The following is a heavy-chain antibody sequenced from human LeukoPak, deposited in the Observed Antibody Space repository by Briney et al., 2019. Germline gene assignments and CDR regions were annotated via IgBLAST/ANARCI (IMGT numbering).Heavy chain of an antibody. CDR2: INAGNGNT. CDR1: GYTFTSYT. J-gene: IGHJ5*02. D-gene: IGHD3-10*01. V-gene: IGHV1-3*01. CDR3: ARARGTMVRGVIIPNWFDP. Sequence: ASVKVSCKASGYTFTSYTMHWVRQAPGQRLEWMAWINAGNGNTKYSQRFQGRVTITRDTSASTAYMELSSLRSEDTAVYYCARARGTMVRGVIIPNWFDPWGQGTLVTVSS.